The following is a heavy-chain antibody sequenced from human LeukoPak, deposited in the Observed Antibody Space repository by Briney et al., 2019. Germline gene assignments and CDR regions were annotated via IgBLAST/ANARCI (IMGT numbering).Heavy chain of an antibody. CDR3: ASQQGGSFAFDH. Sequence: ASVKVSCKVSGSTVTELSMHWVRQAPGKGLQWVGSFDLEDGETFYEEKFEGRVTMTEDSSTDTAYMELRTLRTEDTAMYYCASQQGGSFAFDHWGQGTQVTVSS. V-gene: IGHV1-24*01. CDR2: FDLEDGET. D-gene: IGHD1-26*01. CDR1: GSTVTELS. J-gene: IGHJ4*02.